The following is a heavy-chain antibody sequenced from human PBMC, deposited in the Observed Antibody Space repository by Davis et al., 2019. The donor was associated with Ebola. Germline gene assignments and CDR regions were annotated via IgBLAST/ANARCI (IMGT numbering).Heavy chain of an antibody. D-gene: IGHD3-3*01. CDR3: ARVITIFGVVDY. Sequence: MPSETLSLTCAVSGGSISSSSYYWGWIRQPPGKGLEWIGSIYYSGSTYYNPSLKSRVTISVDTSKNQFSLKLSSVTAADTAVYYCARVITIFGVVDYWGQGTLVTVSS. V-gene: IGHV4-39*07. CDR2: IYYSGST. CDR1: GGSISSSSYY. J-gene: IGHJ4*02.